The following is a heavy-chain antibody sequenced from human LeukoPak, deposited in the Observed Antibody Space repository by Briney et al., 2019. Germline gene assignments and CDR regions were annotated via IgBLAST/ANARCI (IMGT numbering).Heavy chain of an antibody. J-gene: IGHJ4*02. CDR3: ARHGLALNYFDY. CDR1: GVSFSGYY. CDR2: IYYSGST. D-gene: IGHD5-24*01. V-gene: IGHV4-34*01. Sequence: SETLSLTCAVYGVSFSGYYWSWIRQPPGKGLEWIGSIYYSGSTYYNPSLKSRVTISVDTSKNQFSLKLSSVTAADTAVYYCARHGLALNYFDYWGQGTLVTVSS.